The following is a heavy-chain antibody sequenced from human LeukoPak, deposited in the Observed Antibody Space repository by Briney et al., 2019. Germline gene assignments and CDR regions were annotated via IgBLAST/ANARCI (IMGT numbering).Heavy chain of an antibody. J-gene: IGHJ6*02. CDR1: GFTFSSYA. V-gene: IGHV3-23*01. CDR2: ISGSGGGT. Sequence: GGSLRLSCAASGFTFSSYAMSWVRQAPGKGLEWVSAISGSGGGTYYADSVKGRFTISRDNSKNTLYLQMNSLRAEDTAVYYCAKDEVRSRGALYYYYGMDVWGQGTTVTVSS. D-gene: IGHD2-21*01. CDR3: AKDEVRSRGALYYYYGMDV.